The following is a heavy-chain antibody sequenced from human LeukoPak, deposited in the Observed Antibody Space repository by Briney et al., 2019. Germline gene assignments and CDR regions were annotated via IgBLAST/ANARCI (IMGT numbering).Heavy chain of an antibody. J-gene: IGHJ4*02. Sequence: SETLSLTCTVSGGSISSYYWSWIRQPPGKGLEWIGYIYYSGSTNYNPSLKSRVTISVDTSKNQFSLKLSSVTAADTAVYYCARGGDSSGYYLDYWGQGTLVTVSS. V-gene: IGHV4-59*01. CDR1: GGSISSYY. CDR2: IYYSGST. CDR3: ARGGDSSGYYLDY. D-gene: IGHD3-22*01.